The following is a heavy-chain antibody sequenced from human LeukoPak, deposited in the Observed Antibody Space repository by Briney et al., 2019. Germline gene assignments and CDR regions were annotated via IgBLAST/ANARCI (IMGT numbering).Heavy chain of an antibody. CDR2: ITGSGGST. V-gene: IGHV3-23*01. CDR3: VRTLSNFDS. J-gene: IGHJ4*02. Sequence: PGGSLRLSCAASGFTFSSYAMSWVRQAPAKGLEWVSSITGSGGSTFYRDSVQGRFTISRDNSNNTLYLQMNSLRAEDTAIYYCVRTLSNFDSWGQGTLVTVSS. D-gene: IGHD1-7*01. CDR1: GFTFSSYA.